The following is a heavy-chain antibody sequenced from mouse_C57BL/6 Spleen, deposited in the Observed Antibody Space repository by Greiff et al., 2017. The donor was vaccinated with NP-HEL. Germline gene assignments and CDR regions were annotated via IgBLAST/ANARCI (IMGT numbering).Heavy chain of an antibody. J-gene: IGHJ3*01. CDR1: GFSLTSYG. Sequence: QVQLQQSGPGLVQPSQSLSITCTVSGFSLTSYGVHWVRQSPGQGLEWLGVIWSGGSTDYNAAFISRLSISKDNSKSQVFFKMNSLQADDTAIYYCARNRGITSPWFAYWGQGTLVTVSA. CDR3: ARNRGITSPWFAY. CDR2: IWSGGST. V-gene: IGHV2-2*01. D-gene: IGHD1-1*01.